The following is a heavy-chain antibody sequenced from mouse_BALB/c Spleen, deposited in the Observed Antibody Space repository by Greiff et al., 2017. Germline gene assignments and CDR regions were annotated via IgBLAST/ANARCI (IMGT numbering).Heavy chain of an antibody. Sequence: EVQLQQSGPGLVKPSQSLSLTCTVTGYSITSDYAWNWLRQFPGNKLEWMGYLSYSGSTSYNPSLKSRISITRDTSKNQFFLQLNSVTTEDTATYYCARGAYDLAWFAYWGQGTLVTVSA. V-gene: IGHV3-2*02. J-gene: IGHJ3*01. CDR2: LSYSGST. CDR1: GYSITSDYA. D-gene: IGHD6-5*01. CDR3: ARGAYDLAWFAY.